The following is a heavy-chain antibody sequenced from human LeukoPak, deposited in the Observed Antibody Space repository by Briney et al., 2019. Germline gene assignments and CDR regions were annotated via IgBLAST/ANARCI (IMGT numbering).Heavy chain of an antibody. J-gene: IGHJ3*02. D-gene: IGHD2-15*01. CDR1: GYSFTTYW. V-gene: IGHV5-51*01. CDR2: IYPGDSDT. CDR3: ARQYCSGGSCYTLDPDAFGI. Sequence: GESLKISCKGSGYSFTTYWIGWVRQMPGKGLEWMGIIYPGDSDTRYSPSFQGQVTISADKSISTAYLQWSSLKASDTAMYYCARQYCSGGSCYTLDPDAFGIWGQGTMVTVSS.